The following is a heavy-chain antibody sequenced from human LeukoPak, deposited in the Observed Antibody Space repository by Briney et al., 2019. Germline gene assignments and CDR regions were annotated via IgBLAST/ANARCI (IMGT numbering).Heavy chain of an antibody. CDR2: MNPNTGGT. D-gene: IGHD3-3*01. J-gene: IGHJ4*02. CDR3: ARDIGDAY. V-gene: IGHV1-2*02. CDR1: GYTFTGYY. Sequence: ASVKVSCNASGYTFTGYYIHWVRQAPGQGLEYMGWMNPNTGGTNYAPNFQGRVTMTRDTSIGTAYMELNSLISDDTAVYYCARDIGDAYWGQGTLVTVSS.